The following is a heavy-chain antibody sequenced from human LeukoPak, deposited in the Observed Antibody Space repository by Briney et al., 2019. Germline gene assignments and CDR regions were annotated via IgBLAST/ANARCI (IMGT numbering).Heavy chain of an antibody. CDR2: TNHSGST. CDR1: GGSFSGYY. CDR3: ARGSNAYYYDSSGYYY. J-gene: IGHJ4*02. D-gene: IGHD3-22*01. V-gene: IGHV4-34*01. Sequence: SETLSLTCAVYGGSFSGYYWSWIRQPPGKGLEWIGETNHSGSTNYNPSLKSRVTISVDTSKNQFSLKLSSVTAADTAVYYCARGSNAYYYDSSGYYYWGQGTLVTVSS.